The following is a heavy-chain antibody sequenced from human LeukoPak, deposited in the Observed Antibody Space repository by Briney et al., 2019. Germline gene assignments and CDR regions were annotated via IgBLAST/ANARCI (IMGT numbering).Heavy chain of an antibody. D-gene: IGHD3-22*01. Sequence: GGPLRLSCAASGFTFSSYAMRWVRQAPGKGLEWVAVISYDGSNKYYADSVKGRFTISRGNSKNTLYLQMNSLRAEDTAVYYCASGGTITGVITTYWGQGTLVTVSS. V-gene: IGHV3-30*04. J-gene: IGHJ4*02. CDR2: ISYDGSNK. CDR1: GFTFSSYA. CDR3: ASGGTITGVITTY.